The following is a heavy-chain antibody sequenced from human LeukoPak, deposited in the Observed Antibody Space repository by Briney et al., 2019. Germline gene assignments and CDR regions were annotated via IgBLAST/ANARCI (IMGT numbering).Heavy chain of an antibody. Sequence: PSETLSLTCTVSGGSISSYYWSWIRQPPGKGLEWIGYIYYSGSTNYNPSLKSRVTISVDTSKNQFSLKLSSVTAADTAVYYCARDESEYSGGWYGSWGQGTLVTVSS. CDR1: GGSISSYY. D-gene: IGHD6-19*01. V-gene: IGHV4-59*01. CDR3: ARDESEYSGGWYGS. CDR2: IYYSGST. J-gene: IGHJ5*02.